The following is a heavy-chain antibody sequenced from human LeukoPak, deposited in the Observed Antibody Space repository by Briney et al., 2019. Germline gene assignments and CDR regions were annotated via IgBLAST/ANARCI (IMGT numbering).Heavy chain of an antibody. Sequence: ASVKVSCEASGYTFTTYAMNWVRQAPGQGLEWMGWINTNTGNPTYAQGFTGRFVFSLDTSVSTAYLQISSLKAEDTAVYYCAREAYSSAYYFDYWGQGTLVTVSS. CDR3: AREAYSSAYYFDY. D-gene: IGHD5-18*01. CDR2: INTNTGNP. J-gene: IGHJ4*02. V-gene: IGHV7-4-1*02. CDR1: GYTFTTYA.